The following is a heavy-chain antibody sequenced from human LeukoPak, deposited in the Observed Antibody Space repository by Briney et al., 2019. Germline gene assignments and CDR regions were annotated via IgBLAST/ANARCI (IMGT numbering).Heavy chain of an antibody. CDR1: GYTLTELS. CDR2: FDPEDGET. Sequence: VASVKVSCKVSGYTLTELSMHWVRQAPGKGLEWMGGFDPEDGETIYAQKFQGRVTMTEDTSTDTAYMELSSLRSEDTAVYYCATLTDHYGGNPQWGQGTLVTVSS. CDR3: ATLTDHYGGNPQ. D-gene: IGHD4-23*01. V-gene: IGHV1-24*01. J-gene: IGHJ4*02.